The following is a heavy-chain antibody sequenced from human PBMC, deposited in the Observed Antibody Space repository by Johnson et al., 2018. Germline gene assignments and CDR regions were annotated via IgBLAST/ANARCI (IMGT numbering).Heavy chain of an antibody. CDR2: ISYDECDGSPK. D-gene: IGHD3-22*01. CDR1: AFTFTSYG. Sequence: VQLGESGGGVVQPRRSLRLSCVDSAFTFTSYGMVWVRQAPGRGLGWVSLISYDECDGSPKLYRDSVGGRFIPRRGRFTISRDNAKNSLYLQMNSLRPEDTAVYYCASETSFYDISTYYPLGYWGQGSLVTVSS. CDR3: ASETSFYDISTYYPLGY. V-gene: IGHV3-30*03. J-gene: IGHJ4*02.